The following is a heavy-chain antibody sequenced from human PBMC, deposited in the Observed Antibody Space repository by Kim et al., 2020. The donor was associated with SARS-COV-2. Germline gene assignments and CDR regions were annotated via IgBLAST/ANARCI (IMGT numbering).Heavy chain of an antibody. V-gene: IGHV4-59*09. J-gene: IGHJ5*02. CDR3: ARGSTTPLNWFDP. D-gene: IGHD4-17*01. Sequence: YQPSLKRRVTLSVDTAKNQLSLKLSSATAADTAVYYCARGSTTPLNWFDPWGQGTLVTVSS.